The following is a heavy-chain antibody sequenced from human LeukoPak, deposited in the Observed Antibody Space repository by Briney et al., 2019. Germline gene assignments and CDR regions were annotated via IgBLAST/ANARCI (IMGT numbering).Heavy chain of an antibody. V-gene: IGHV4-34*01. CDR3: ASSLRIPVAS. Sequence: KASETLSLTCGVYGGSFSGYYWSWIRQPPGKGLEWIGEINRSGSTNYNPSLKSRVTISVDTSKNQFSLKLNSVTAADTAVYYCASSLRIPVASWGQGTLVTVSS. J-gene: IGHJ5*02. CDR1: GGSFSGYY. CDR2: INRSGST. D-gene: IGHD6-19*01.